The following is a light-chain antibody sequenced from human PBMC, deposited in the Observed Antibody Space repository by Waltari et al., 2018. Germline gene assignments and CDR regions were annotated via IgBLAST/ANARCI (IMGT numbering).Light chain of an antibody. Sequence: IQMTQSPSSLSASLGDRVTITCRASQDISASLDWFQQKPRRAPKSLIYAASNLQDGVPSKVSGSESGTYFTLTISSLQHKDFATYYCQQYKSVPLTFGGGTKVEI. CDR3: QQYKSVPLT. CDR1: QDISAS. CDR2: AAS. J-gene: IGKJ4*01. V-gene: IGKV1-16*02.